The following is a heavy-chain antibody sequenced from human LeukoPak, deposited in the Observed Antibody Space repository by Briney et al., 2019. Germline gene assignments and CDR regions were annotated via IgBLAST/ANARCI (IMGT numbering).Heavy chain of an antibody. Sequence: SETLSLTCTVSGGSISSYYWSWIRQPPGKGLEWIGYIYSSGSTNYNPSLKSRVTISVDTSKNQFSLKLSSVTAADTAVYYCAREIVLWFGPAWFDPWGQGTLVTVSS. CDR1: GGSISSYY. V-gene: IGHV4-59*01. CDR3: AREIVLWFGPAWFDP. D-gene: IGHD3-10*01. J-gene: IGHJ5*02. CDR2: IYSSGST.